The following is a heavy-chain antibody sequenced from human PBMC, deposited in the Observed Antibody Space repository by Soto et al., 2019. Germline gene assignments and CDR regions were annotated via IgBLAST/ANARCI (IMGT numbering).Heavy chain of an antibody. J-gene: IGHJ4*02. D-gene: IGHD4-17*01. CDR2: INHIGST. CDR1: GGSLSNYY. CDR3: ARVGPTTVTTFYDY. V-gene: IGHV4-34*01. Sequence: SETLSLTCAVSGGSLSNYYWSWIRQPPGKGLEWIGEINHIGSTAYNPSLKSRVTILVDASKNQFSLRLNSVTAADAGVYYCARVGPTTVTTFYDYWGQGTPVTVSS.